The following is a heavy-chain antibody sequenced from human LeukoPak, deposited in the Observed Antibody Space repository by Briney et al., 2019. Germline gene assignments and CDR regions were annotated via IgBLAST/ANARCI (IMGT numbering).Heavy chain of an antibody. J-gene: IGHJ4*02. Sequence: GGSLRLSCAASGFTFSSYAMSWVRQAPGKGLEGVSAISSTDAGTYHADSVRGRFTISRDSSKNALYLQMNSLRAEDTAVYYCARDHYYDSSGYDYWGQGTLVTVSS. CDR2: ISSTDAGT. D-gene: IGHD3-22*01. CDR1: GFTFSSYA. CDR3: ARDHYYDSSGYDY. V-gene: IGHV3-23*01.